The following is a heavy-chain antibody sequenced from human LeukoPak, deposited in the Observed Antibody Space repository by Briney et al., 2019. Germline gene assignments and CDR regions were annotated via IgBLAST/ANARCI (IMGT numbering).Heavy chain of an antibody. D-gene: IGHD3-10*01. V-gene: IGHV4-59*01. Sequence: SETLSLTCTVSGVSISSYYWSWIRQPPGKGLEWIGYIYYSGSTNYNPSLKSRVTISVDTSKNQFSLKLSSVTAADTAVYYCARFLGSGSYYYYYYYGMDVWGQGTTVTVSS. CDR1: GVSISSYY. CDR3: ARFLGSGSYYYYYYYGMDV. J-gene: IGHJ6*02. CDR2: IYYSGST.